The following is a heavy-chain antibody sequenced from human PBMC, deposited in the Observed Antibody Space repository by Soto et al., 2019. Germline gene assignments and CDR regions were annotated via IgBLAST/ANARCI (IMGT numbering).Heavy chain of an antibody. V-gene: IGHV4-30-4*01. D-gene: IGHD2-21*02. Sequence: SETLSLTCTVSGGSISSGDYYWSWIRQPPGKGLEWIGYTYYSGSTYYNPSLKSRVTISVDTSKNQFSLKLSSVTAADTAVYYCARASAPAFCGGDCYPDAFDIWGQGTMVTVS. CDR2: TYYSGST. J-gene: IGHJ3*02. CDR1: GGSISSGDYY. CDR3: ARASAPAFCGGDCYPDAFDI.